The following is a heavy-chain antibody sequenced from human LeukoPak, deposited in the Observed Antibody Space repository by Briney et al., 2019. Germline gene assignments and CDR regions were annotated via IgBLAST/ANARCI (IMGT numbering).Heavy chain of an antibody. CDR2: IYSSGRT. J-gene: IGHJ4*02. CDR3: AKDYSYPDY. V-gene: IGHV4-4*07. D-gene: IGHD5-18*01. Sequence: SETLSLTCSVSGASISAYHWSWIRQPAGKGLEWIGRIYSSGRTNYIPSLKSRLTMSVDTSKNQFSLKLNSVTAADTAVYYCAKDYSYPDYWGQGTLVTVSS. CDR1: GASISAYH.